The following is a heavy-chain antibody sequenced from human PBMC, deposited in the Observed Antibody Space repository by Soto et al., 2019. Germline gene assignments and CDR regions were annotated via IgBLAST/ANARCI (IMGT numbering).Heavy chain of an antibody. CDR1: GGSIGSDGYY. D-gene: IGHD1-26*01. CDR3: ASGRKWEQTFDY. V-gene: IGHV4-31*03. Sequence: QVQLQEPGPGLVKPSQTLSLTCTVSGGSIGSDGYYWSWIRQHPGKGLEWIGYFYYSGSTYYNPSLKSRPTISVDRSKNQFSLKLSSVTAADTAVYYCASGRKWEQTFDYWGQGTLVTVST. CDR2: FYYSGST. J-gene: IGHJ4*02.